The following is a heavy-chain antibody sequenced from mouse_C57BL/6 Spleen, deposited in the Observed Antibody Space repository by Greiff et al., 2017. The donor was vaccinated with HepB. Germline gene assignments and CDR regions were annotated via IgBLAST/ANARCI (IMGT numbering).Heavy chain of an antibody. J-gene: IGHJ3*01. CDR3: ARYGYDYDDFAY. CDR1: GYTFTSYW. V-gene: IGHV1-52*01. D-gene: IGHD2-4*01. CDR2: IDPSDSET. Sequence: QVQLQQPGAELVRPGSSVKLSCKASGYTFTSYWMHWVKQRPIQGLEWIGNIDPSDSETHYNQKFKDKATLTVDKSSSTAYMQLSSLTSEDSAVYYCARYGYDYDDFAYWGQGTLVTVSA.